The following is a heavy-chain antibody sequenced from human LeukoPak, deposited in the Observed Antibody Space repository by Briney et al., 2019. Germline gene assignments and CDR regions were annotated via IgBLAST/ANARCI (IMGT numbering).Heavy chain of an antibody. V-gene: IGHV3-21*01. D-gene: IGHD5-18*01. CDR1: GFTFSSYH. CDR3: ARRASTGRGHSYGLDS. Sequence: PGGSLRLSRVVSGFTFSSYHMNWVRQAPGKGLEWVSSISTSSSSYIYYADSVTGRFTISRDNAKNSLYLQMNSLRAEDTAVYYCARRASTGRGHSYGLDSWGQGTLVTVSS. CDR2: ISTSSSSYI. J-gene: IGHJ4*02.